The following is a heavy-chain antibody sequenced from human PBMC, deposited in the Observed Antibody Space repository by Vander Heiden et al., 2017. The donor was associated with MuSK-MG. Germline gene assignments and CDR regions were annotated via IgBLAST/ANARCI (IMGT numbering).Heavy chain of an antibody. CDR2: INHSGST. D-gene: IGHD6-19*01. J-gene: IGHJ5*02. V-gene: IGHV4-34*01. CDR3: ARGGWYSSGLGFDP. CDR1: GGSFSGYY. Sequence: QVQLQQWGAGLLKPSETLSLTCAVYGGSFSGYYWSWIRQPPGKGLEWIGEINHSGSTNYNPSLKSRVTISVDTSKNQLSLKLRSLTAAETAVYYCARGGWYSSGLGFDPWGHGTLVTVYS.